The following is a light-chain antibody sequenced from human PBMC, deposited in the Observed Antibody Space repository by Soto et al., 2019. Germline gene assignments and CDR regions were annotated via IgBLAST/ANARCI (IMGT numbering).Light chain of an antibody. CDR2: EVI. J-gene: IGLJ1*01. V-gene: IGLV2-14*01. Sequence: QSVLTQPASVSGSPGQSITISCTGTSSDVGGYNYVSWYQQHPGKAPKLMIYEVINRPSGVSNRFSDSKSGNTASLTISGLQAEDEADYYCGSYTSASTLVFGTGTKVTVL. CDR3: GSYTSASTLV. CDR1: SSDVGGYNY.